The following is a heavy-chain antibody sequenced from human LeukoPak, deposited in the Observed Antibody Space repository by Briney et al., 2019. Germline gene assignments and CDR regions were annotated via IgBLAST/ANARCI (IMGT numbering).Heavy chain of an antibody. D-gene: IGHD2-15*01. CDR3: ARTYCSGGSCYDY. CDR2: IYHSGST. Sequence: KASETLSLTCAVSGGSISSSNWWSWVRQPPRKGLEWSGGIYHSGSTNYNPSLKSRVTISVDKSKNQFSLKQSSVTAADTAVYYCARTYCSGGSCYDYWGQGALVTVSS. CDR1: GGSISSSNW. V-gene: IGHV4-4*02. J-gene: IGHJ4*02.